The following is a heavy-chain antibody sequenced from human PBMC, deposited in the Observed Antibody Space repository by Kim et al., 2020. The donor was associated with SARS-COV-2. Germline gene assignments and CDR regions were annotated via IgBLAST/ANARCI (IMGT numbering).Heavy chain of an antibody. CDR2: IYSGGSST. D-gene: IGHD1-1*01. Sequence: GGSLRLSCAASGFTFSSYAMSWVRQAPGKGLEWVSVIYSGGSSTYYADSVRGRFTISRENSKNTLYLQMNSLRAEDTAVYYCAKDRGAWNDSGMDVWGQGTTVTVSS. CDR3: AKDRGAWNDSGMDV. J-gene: IGHJ6*02. CDR1: GFTFSSYA. V-gene: IGHV3-23*03.